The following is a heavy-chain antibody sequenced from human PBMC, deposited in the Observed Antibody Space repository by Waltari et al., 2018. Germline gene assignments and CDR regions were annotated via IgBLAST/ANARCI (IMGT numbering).Heavy chain of an antibody. Sequence: QVQLQESGPGLVKPSATLSLTCAVSGYSISSGYYWGWIRQPTGKGLEWIGSIYHSGSTYYNPSLKSRVTISVDTSKNQFSLKLSSVTAADTAVYYCASPSDYYGSGSYGYWGQGTLVTVSS. D-gene: IGHD3-10*01. CDR2: IYHSGST. V-gene: IGHV4-38-2*01. CDR1: GYSISSGYY. CDR3: ASPSDYYGSGSYGY. J-gene: IGHJ4*02.